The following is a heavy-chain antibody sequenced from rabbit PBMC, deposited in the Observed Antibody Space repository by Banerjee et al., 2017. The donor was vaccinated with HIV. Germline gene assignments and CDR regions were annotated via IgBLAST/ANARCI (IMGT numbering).Heavy chain of an antibody. J-gene: IGHJ4*01. CDR3: AGDANGGWDL. D-gene: IGHD4-1*01. CDR1: GFSFSSSDY. Sequence: QSLEESGGDLVKPGASLTLTCTASGFSFSSSDYMCWVRQAPGKGLEWIGDIYPVFGITNYANWVKGRFTISSDNDQITVDLQMNSLTPADTAAYLCAGDANGGWDLWGPGTLVSVS. CDR2: IYPVFGIT. V-gene: IGHV1S40*01.